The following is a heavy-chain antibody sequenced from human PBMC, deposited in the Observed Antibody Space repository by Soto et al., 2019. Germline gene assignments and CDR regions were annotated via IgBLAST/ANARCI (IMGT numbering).Heavy chain of an antibody. J-gene: IGHJ6*02. CDR2: VSPYNGHT. Sequence: QVQLVQSAAEVKKPGASVKVSCKASGYSFTSYGISWVRRAPGQGLEWMGWVSPYNGHTQFAQRFQGLVTMTTDTSTKTAYMELRNLRSDDTAHYYCARDLTIVPATHPRLENYGMDVWGQGTTVIVSS. CDR3: ARDLTIVPATHPRLENYGMDV. V-gene: IGHV1-18*01. D-gene: IGHD2-2*01. CDR1: GYSFTSYG.